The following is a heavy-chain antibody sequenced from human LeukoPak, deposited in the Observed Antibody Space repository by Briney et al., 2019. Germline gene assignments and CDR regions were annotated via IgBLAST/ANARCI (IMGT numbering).Heavy chain of an antibody. J-gene: IGHJ4*02. Sequence: GGSLRLSCAASGFTFSSYAMSWVRQAPGEGLEWVSAISSGGSTYHAESVKGRFTISRDNSKNTLYLQMNNLRAEDTAVYYCARAAYDSNGYTANHDYWGQGTLVTVSS. D-gene: IGHD3-22*01. CDR1: GFTFSSYA. V-gene: IGHV3-23*01. CDR2: ISSGGST. CDR3: ARAAYDSNGYTANHDY.